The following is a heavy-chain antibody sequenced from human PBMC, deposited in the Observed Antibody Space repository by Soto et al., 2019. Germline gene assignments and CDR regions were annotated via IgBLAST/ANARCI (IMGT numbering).Heavy chain of an antibody. V-gene: IGHV4-59*01. D-gene: IGHD1-7*01. Sequence: SETLSLTCTVSGGSISSYYWSWIRQPPGKGLEWIGYIYYSGNTNYNPSLKSRVTISVDTSKNQFSLKLSSVTAADTAVYYCGRGEVDRYNWNYVIDYWGQGTLVTVSS. CDR1: GGSISSYY. CDR2: IYYSGNT. J-gene: IGHJ4*02. CDR3: GRGEVDRYNWNYVIDY.